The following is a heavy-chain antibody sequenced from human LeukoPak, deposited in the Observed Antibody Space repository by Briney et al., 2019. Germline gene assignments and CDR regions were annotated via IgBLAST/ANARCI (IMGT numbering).Heavy chain of an antibody. D-gene: IGHD6-19*01. V-gene: IGHV3-48*04. Sequence: GGSLRLSCAASGFTFNTYSMNWVRQAPGKGLEWVSYISSSGRTIYYADSVKGRFTISRDNAKSSLDLQMNSLRAEDTAVYYCARGYSSGWYYYYGMDVWGQGTTVTVSS. CDR2: ISSSGRTI. J-gene: IGHJ6*02. CDR1: GFTFNTYS. CDR3: ARGYSSGWYYYYGMDV.